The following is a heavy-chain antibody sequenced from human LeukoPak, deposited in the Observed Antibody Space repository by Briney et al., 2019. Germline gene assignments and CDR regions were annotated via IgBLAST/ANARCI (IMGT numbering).Heavy chain of an antibody. V-gene: IGHV3-21*01. CDR1: GFTFSSYS. Sequence: KPGGSLRLSCAASGFTFSSYSMNWVRQAPGKGLEWVSSISSSSSYIYYADSVKGRFTISRDNAKNSLYLQMNSLRAEDTAVYYCAREVPAAMDYYYYMDVWGKGTTVTISS. J-gene: IGHJ6*03. CDR2: ISSSSSYI. D-gene: IGHD2-2*01. CDR3: AREVPAAMDYYYYMDV.